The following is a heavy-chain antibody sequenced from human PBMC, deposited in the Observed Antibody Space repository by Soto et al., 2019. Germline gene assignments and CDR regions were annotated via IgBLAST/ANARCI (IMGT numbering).Heavy chain of an antibody. CDR2: TYYRSKWYN. CDR3: ARESSSKAWGDDYYYYHQDV. V-gene: IGHV6-1*01. CDR1: GDSVSSNSAA. Sequence: SQTLSLTCAISGDSVSSNSAAWNWIRHSPSRGLEWLGRTYYRSKWYNDYAVSVKSRITINPDTSKNQFSLQLNSVTPEDTAVYYCARESSSKAWGDDYYYYHQDVWGKGTTVTVSS. D-gene: IGHD6-13*01. J-gene: IGHJ6*03.